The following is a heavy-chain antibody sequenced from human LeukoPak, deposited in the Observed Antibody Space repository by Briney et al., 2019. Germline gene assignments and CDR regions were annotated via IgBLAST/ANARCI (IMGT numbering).Heavy chain of an antibody. Sequence: SQTLSLTCTVSGGSISSSSYYWGWIRQPPGKGLEWRGSIYYSGSTYYNPSLKSRVTISVDTSKNQFSLKLSSVTAADTAVYYCARDFAAANLNWFDPWGQGTLVTVSS. D-gene: IGHD6-13*01. CDR2: IYYSGST. V-gene: IGHV4-39*07. CDR1: GGSISSSSYY. J-gene: IGHJ5*02. CDR3: ARDFAAANLNWFDP.